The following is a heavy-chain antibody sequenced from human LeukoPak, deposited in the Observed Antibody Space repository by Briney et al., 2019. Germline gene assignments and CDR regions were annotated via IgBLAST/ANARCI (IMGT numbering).Heavy chain of an antibody. CDR3: ARGGYYDSSGYYRIDY. CDR1: GYTFTIYD. J-gene: IGHJ4*02. V-gene: IGHV1-8*01. CDR2: MNPNSGNT. Sequence: GASVKVSCKASGYTFTIYDINWGRQAPGQGLEWVGWMNPNSGNTGYAQKFQGRVTITRNTSISTAYIELSRLRYEDTAVYYCARGGYYDSSGYYRIDYWGEGTLVTVSS. D-gene: IGHD3-22*01.